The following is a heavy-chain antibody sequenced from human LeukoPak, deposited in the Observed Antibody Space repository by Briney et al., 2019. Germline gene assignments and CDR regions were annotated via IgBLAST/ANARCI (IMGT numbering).Heavy chain of an antibody. CDR2: IIPIFGTA. Sequence: SVKVSCKASGGTFSSYAISWVRQAPGQGLGWMGGIIPIFGTANYAQKFQGRVTITADESTSTAYMELSSLRSEDTAVYYCARGLGIAAMSYFDYWGQGTLVTVSS. D-gene: IGHD2-2*01. V-gene: IGHV1-69*13. CDR3: ARGLGIAAMSYFDY. J-gene: IGHJ4*02. CDR1: GGTFSSYA.